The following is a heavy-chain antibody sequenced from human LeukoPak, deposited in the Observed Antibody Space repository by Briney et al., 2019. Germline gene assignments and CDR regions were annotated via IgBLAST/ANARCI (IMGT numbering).Heavy chain of an antibody. CDR2: MNPNSGNT. CDR1: GYTFTSYD. J-gene: IGHJ6*03. V-gene: IGHV1-8*03. CDR3: AREGSFTIFGVVSYYYYMDV. Sequence: ASVKVSCKASGYTFTSYDINWVRQATGQGLEWMGWMNPNSGNTSYAQKFQGRVTITRNTSISTAYMELSSLRSEDTAVYYCAREGSFTIFGVVSYYYYMDVWGKGTTVTVSS. D-gene: IGHD3-3*01.